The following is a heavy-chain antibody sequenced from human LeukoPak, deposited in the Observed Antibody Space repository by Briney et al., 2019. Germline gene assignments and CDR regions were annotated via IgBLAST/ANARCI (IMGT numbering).Heavy chain of an antibody. D-gene: IGHD3-16*01. Sequence: SVKVSCKASGGTFSSYAISWVRQAPGQGLEWMGGIIPIFGTANYAQKFQGRVTITTDESTSTAYMELSSPRSEDTAVYYCARVGGANNWFDPWGQGTLVTVSS. V-gene: IGHV1-69*05. CDR1: GGTFSSYA. CDR3: ARVGGANNWFDP. CDR2: IIPIFGTA. J-gene: IGHJ5*02.